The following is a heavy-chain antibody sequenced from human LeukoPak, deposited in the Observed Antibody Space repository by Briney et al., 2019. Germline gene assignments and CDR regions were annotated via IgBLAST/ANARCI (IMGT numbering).Heavy chain of an antibody. V-gene: IGHV1-8*03. CDR1: GGTFSSYA. CDR3: ARAYDSSGYYYVS. CDR2: MNPNSGNT. Sequence: ASVKVSCKASGGTFSSYAISWVRQAPGQGLEWMGWMNPNSGNTGYAQKFQGRVTITRNTSISTAYMELSSLRSEDTAVYYCARAYDSSGYYYVSWGQGTLVTVSS. J-gene: IGHJ5*02. D-gene: IGHD3-22*01.